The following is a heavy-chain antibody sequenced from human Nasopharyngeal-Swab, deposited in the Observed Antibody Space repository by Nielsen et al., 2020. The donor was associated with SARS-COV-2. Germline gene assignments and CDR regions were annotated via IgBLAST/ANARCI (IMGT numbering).Heavy chain of an antibody. CDR1: GYTFTSYA. Sequence: ASVKVSCKASGYTFTSYATHWVRQAPGQRLEWMGWINAGNGNTKYSQKFQGRVTITRDTSASTAYMELSSLRSEDTAVYYCARDMGPIAALLMYYFDYWGQGTLVTVSS. J-gene: IGHJ4*02. V-gene: IGHV1-3*01. CDR2: INAGNGNT. D-gene: IGHD6-6*01. CDR3: ARDMGPIAALLMYYFDY.